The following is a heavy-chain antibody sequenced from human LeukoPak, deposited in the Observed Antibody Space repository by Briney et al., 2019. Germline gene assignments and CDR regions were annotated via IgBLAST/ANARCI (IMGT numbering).Heavy chain of an antibody. V-gene: IGHV3-23*01. D-gene: IGHD2-2*01. J-gene: IGHJ4*02. CDR1: GFTFSSYA. CDR3: VKDPRYCSSISCYD. CDR2: IGGSGGST. Sequence: GGSLRLSCAASGFTFSSYAMSWVRQAPGRGLECVSAIGGSGGSTFYADSVQGRFTISRDNSKNTLYLQMNSLRAGDTAVYYCVKDPRYCSSISCYDWGQGALVTVSS.